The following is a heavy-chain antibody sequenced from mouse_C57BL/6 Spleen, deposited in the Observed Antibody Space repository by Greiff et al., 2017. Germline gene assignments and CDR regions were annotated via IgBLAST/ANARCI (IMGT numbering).Heavy chain of an antibody. D-gene: IGHD1-1*01. CDR3: ARDKDTVVAHFDY. Sequence: EVQVVESGGGLVKPGGSLKLSCAASGFTFSSYAMSWVRQTPEKRLEWVATISDGGSYTYYPDNVKGRFTISRDNAKNNLYLQMSHLKSEDTAMYYCARDKDTVVAHFDYWGQGTTLTVSS. J-gene: IGHJ2*01. V-gene: IGHV5-4*01. CDR1: GFTFSSYA. CDR2: ISDGGSYT.